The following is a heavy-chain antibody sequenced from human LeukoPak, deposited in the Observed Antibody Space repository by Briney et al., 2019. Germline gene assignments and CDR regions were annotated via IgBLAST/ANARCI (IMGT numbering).Heavy chain of an antibody. V-gene: IGHV3-33*01. Sequence: GGSLRLSCAASGFTFRSYGMQWVRRAPGKGLEWVAIIWYDGGNKYYADSVKGRFTISRDNSKNMLYLQMNSLRAEDTAVYYCARVAGHDIRGLITYYFDDWGQGTLVTVSS. D-gene: IGHD3-10*01. CDR2: IWYDGGNK. CDR3: ARVAGHDIRGLITYYFDD. J-gene: IGHJ4*02. CDR1: GFTFRSYG.